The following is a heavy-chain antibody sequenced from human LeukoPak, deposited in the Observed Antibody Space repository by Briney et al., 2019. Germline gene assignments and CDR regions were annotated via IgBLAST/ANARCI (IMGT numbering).Heavy chain of an antibody. Sequence: KTGGSLRLSCAASGFTFSSYSMNWVRQAPRKGLEWVSSISSSSSYIYYADSVKGRFTIYRDNSKNTVYLQMNSLRGEDTAVYYCTRGYYYYMDVWGKGTTVTISS. CDR3: TRGYYYYMDV. V-gene: IGHV3-21*01. CDR1: GFTFSSYS. J-gene: IGHJ6*03. CDR2: ISSSSSYI.